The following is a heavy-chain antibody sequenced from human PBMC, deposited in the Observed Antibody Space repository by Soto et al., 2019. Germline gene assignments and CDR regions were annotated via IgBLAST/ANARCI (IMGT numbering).Heavy chain of an antibody. D-gene: IGHD4-17*01. CDR1: GFTFSSHG. V-gene: IGHV3-30*18. CDR2: ISSDGSNK. Sequence: GGSLRLSCAASGFTFSSHGMHWVRQAPGKGLEWVAVISSDGSNKYYADSVKGRFTISRDNSNNTLYLQMNSLRGEDTAAYYCAKDPDYGDYREYFHYWGQGTLVTVSS. CDR3: AKDPDYGDYREYFHY. J-gene: IGHJ1*01.